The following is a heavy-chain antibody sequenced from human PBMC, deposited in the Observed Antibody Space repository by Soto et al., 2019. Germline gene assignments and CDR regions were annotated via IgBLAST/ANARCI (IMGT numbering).Heavy chain of an antibody. CDR2: ISSSSSYI. J-gene: IGHJ6*02. CDR1: GFTVSSNY. CDR3: ARASKGTGYSSGWYPNYYYYGMDV. V-gene: IGHV3-21*01. Sequence: EVQLVETGGGLIQPGGSLRLSCAASGFTVSSNYMSWVRQAPGKGLEWVSSISSSSSYIYYADSVKGRFTISRDNAKNSLYLQMNSLRAEDTAVYYCARASKGTGYSSGWYPNYYYYGMDVWGQGTTVTVSS. D-gene: IGHD6-19*01.